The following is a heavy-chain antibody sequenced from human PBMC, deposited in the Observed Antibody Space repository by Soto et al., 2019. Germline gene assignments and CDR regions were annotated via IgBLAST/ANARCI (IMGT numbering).Heavy chain of an antibody. Sequence: EVQLVESGGGLVKPGGSLRLSCAASGFTFSRYSMNWVRQAPGKGLEWVSSISSSRIYMHYADSVKGRFTISRDNAKNSLYLQRNSLRAEDTAVYYCARDPSDLWEPDQYFEHLGQVTLVTVSS. V-gene: IGHV3-21*01. CDR1: GFTFSRYS. CDR2: ISSSRIYM. J-gene: IGHJ1*01. CDR3: ARDPSDLWEPDQYFEH. D-gene: IGHD1-26*01.